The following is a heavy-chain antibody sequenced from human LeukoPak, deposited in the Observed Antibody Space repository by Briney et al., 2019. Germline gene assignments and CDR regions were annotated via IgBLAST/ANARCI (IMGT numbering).Heavy chain of an antibody. CDR3: ARVGCSSTSCYNNWFDP. D-gene: IGHD2-2*02. CDR1: GYTFTGYY. J-gene: IGHJ5*02. Sequence: GASVKVSCKASGYTFTGYYMHWVRQAPGQGLEWMGWINPNSGGTNYAQKFQGRATMTRDTSISTAYMELSRLRSDDTAVYYCARVGCSSTSCYNNWFDPWGQGTLVTVSS. CDR2: INPNSGGT. V-gene: IGHV1-2*02.